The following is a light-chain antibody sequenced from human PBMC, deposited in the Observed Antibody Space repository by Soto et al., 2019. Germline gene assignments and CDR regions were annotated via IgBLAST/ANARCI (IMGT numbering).Light chain of an antibody. J-gene: IGLJ2*01. Sequence: QSVLTQPPSVSGAPGQRVTISCTGSSSNIGAGYDVHWYQQLPGTAPKLLIYGNSNRPSGVPDPFSGSKSGTSASLAITGLQADDEADYYSQSYDSSLSGFVVFGGGTKVTVL. V-gene: IGLV1-40*01. CDR1: SSNIGAGYD. CDR3: QSYDSSLSGFVV. CDR2: GNS.